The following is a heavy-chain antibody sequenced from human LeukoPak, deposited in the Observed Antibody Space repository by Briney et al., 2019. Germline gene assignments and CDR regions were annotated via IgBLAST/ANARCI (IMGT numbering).Heavy chain of an antibody. CDR1: GFTFSDYA. D-gene: IGHD2-15*01. J-gene: IGHJ4*02. Sequence: HTGGSLRLSCATSGFTFSDYAMPWVRQAPGKGLQWVAIVSYDGSNKYYADSVQGRFTISKDNSKNTLYLQMNSLRGEDTAVYYCARESGGYCGGGSCYDILYWGQGTLVTVSS. CDR2: VSYDGSNK. CDR3: ARESGGYCGGGSCYDILY. V-gene: IGHV3-30-3*01.